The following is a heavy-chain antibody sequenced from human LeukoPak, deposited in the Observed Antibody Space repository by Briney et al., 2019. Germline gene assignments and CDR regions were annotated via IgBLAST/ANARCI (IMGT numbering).Heavy chain of an antibody. CDR3: ARAKYARSFDY. CDR2: INPNSGGT. J-gene: IGHJ4*02. Sequence: ASVKVSCKASGYTFTGYYMHWVRQAPGQGLEWMGWINPNSGGTNHAQKFQGRVTMTRDTSIGTAYMELSRLRSDDTAVYYCARAKYARSFDYWGQGTLVTVSS. V-gene: IGHV1-2*02. CDR1: GYTFTGYY.